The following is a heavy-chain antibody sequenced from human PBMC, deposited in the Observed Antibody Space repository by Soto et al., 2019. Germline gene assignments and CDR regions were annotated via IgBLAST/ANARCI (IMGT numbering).Heavy chain of an antibody. CDR1: GFTFSNAW. CDR3: FRRPSSGPGRFDP. J-gene: IGHJ5*02. Sequence: GGSLRLSCAASGFTFSNAWMSWVRQAPGKGLEWVGRIKSKTDGETPDYAAPVKGRFTISRDDSKNTVYLQMNSLKTEDTAVYYCFRRPSSGPGRFDPWGQGTLVTVSS. D-gene: IGHD3-10*01. CDR2: IKSKTDGETP. V-gene: IGHV3-15*01.